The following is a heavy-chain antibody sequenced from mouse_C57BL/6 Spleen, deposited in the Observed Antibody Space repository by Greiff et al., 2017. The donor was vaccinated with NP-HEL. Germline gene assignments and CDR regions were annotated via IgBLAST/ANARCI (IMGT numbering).Heavy chain of an antibody. J-gene: IGHJ4*01. CDR1: GYTFTSYW. Sequence: QVQLKQPGAELVKPGASVKLSCKASGYTFTSYWMHWVKQRPGRGLEWIGWIDPNSGGTKYNEKFKSKATLTVDKPSSTAYMQLSSLTSEDSAVYYCARRGQGAMDYWGQGTSVTVSS. CDR2: IDPNSGGT. V-gene: IGHV1-72*01. D-gene: IGHD3-3*01. CDR3: ARRGQGAMDY.